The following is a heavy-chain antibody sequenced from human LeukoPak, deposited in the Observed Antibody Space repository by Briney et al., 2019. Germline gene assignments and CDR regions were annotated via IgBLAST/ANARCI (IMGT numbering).Heavy chain of an antibody. V-gene: IGHV3-30*04. Sequence: GGSLRLSCAASGFTFSSYAMHWVRQAPGKGLEWVAVISYDGSNKYYADSVKGRFTTSRDNSKNTLYLQMNSLRAEDTAVYYCARESGDAFDIWGQGTMVTVSS. CDR3: ARESGDAFDI. CDR1: GFTFSSYA. CDR2: ISYDGSNK. J-gene: IGHJ3*02.